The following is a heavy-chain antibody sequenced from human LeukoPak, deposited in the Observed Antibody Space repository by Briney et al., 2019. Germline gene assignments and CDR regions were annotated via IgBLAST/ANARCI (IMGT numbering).Heavy chain of an antibody. J-gene: IGHJ5*02. CDR1: GGSFSGYY. V-gene: IGHV4-34*01. CDR2: INHSGST. Sequence: SETLSLTCAVYGGSFSGYYWSWIRQPPGKGLEWIGEINHSGSTNYNPSLKSRVTISVDTSKNQFSLKLSSVTAADTAVYYCARDWPTYYYGSGNWFDPWGQGTLVTVSS. D-gene: IGHD3-10*01. CDR3: ARDWPTYYYGSGNWFDP.